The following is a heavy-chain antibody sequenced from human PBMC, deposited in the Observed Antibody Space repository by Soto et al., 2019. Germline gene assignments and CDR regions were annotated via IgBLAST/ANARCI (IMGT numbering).Heavy chain of an antibody. D-gene: IGHD2-15*01. J-gene: IGHJ5*02. CDR2: ISAYNGNT. CDR3: ARIPGYCSGGSCYSRYWFDP. V-gene: IGHV1-18*01. Sequence: ASVKVSCKASGYTFTSYGISWVRQAPGQGLEWMGWISAYNGNTNYAQKLQGRVTMTTDTSTSTAYMELRSLRSDDTAVYYCARIPGYCSGGSCYSRYWFDPWGQGTLVTVSS. CDR1: GYTFTSYG.